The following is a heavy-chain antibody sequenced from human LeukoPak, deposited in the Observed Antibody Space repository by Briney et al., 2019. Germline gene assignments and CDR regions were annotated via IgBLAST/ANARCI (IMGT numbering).Heavy chain of an antibody. J-gene: IGHJ5*02. CDR1: GYTFTGYY. CDR3: ARYYNWFDP. CDR2: MNPNSGNT. Sequence: ASVKVSCKASGYTFTGYYMHWVRQATGQGLEWMGWMNPNSGNTGYAQKFQGRVTMTRNTSISTAYMELSSLRSEDTAVYYCARYYNWFDPWGQGTLVTVSS. V-gene: IGHV1-8*02.